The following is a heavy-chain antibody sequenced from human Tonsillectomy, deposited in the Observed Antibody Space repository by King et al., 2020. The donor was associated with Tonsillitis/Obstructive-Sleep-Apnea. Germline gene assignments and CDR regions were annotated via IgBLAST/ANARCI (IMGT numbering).Heavy chain of an antibody. CDR1: GFTFSTYG. CDR2: ICYDGSNK. J-gene: IGHJ4*02. CDR3: ARGGGIGGPWFFDY. Sequence: LVQSGGGVVQPGRSLRLSCAASGFTFSTYGMHWVRQAPGKGLEWVAVICYDGSNKYYADSGKGRFTISRDNSKNTRFLQMNSLRAEDTAVYNCARGGGIGGPWFFDYWGQGTLVTVSS. V-gene: IGHV3-33*01. D-gene: IGHD3-16*01.